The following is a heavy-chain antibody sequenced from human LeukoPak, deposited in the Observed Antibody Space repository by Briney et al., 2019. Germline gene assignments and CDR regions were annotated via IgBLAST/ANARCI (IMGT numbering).Heavy chain of an antibody. Sequence: GGSLRLSCAASGFTFSSYSMTWVRQAPGKGLEWVSSISSSSRYIYYADSMKGRFTISRDNAKNSLFLQMNSLRAEDTAVYARVAEAAAFDYWGQGTLVTVSS. CDR2: ISSSSRYI. CDR1: GFTFSSYS. V-gene: IGHV3-21*01. D-gene: IGHD6-13*01. CDR3: VAEAAAFDY. J-gene: IGHJ4*02.